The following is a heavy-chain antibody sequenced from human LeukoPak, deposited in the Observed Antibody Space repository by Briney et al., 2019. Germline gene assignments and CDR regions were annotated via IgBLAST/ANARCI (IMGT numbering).Heavy chain of an antibody. CDR3: AKGGPKRYCSGGSCYSGFDY. D-gene: IGHD2-15*01. J-gene: IGHJ4*02. CDR2: IRYDGSNK. Sequence: GGSLRLSSAASGFTFSSYGMHWVRQAPGKGLEWVAFIRYDGSNKYYADSVKGRFTISRDNSKNALYLQMNSLRAEDTAVYYCAKGGPKRYCSGGSCYSGFDYWGQGTLVTVSS. V-gene: IGHV3-30*02. CDR1: GFTFSSYG.